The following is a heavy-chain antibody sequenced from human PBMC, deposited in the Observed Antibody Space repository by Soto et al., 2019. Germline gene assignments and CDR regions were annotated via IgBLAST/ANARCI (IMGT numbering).Heavy chain of an antibody. J-gene: IGHJ4*02. Sequence: GGSLTLSCAASGSTFSSYDMHWVSQATGKGMEWVSSIGTAGDPYYPGSVKDRFTSSRENAKNSLYLQMNSLRAGDTAVYYCARAQYYYDSSGYYSYYFDYWGQGTLVTVSS. D-gene: IGHD3-22*01. CDR1: GSTFSSYD. CDR3: ARAQYYYDSSGYYSYYFDY. V-gene: IGHV3-13*05. CDR2: IGTAGDP.